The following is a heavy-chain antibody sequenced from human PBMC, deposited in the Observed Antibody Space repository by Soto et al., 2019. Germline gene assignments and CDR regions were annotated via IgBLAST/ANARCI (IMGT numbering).Heavy chain of an antibody. J-gene: IGHJ4*02. CDR3: ARVKVTTESFDS. CDR2: GSHTGSR. D-gene: IGHD4-17*01. CDR1: GASINTGGFY. Sequence: QVQLQESGPGLVKPSQTLSLTCSVSGASINTGGFYWSWVRQYPGKGLDWIGYGSHTGSRYLNPSLRSRITISLDTPINQFSLRLTSVTTADTAVYYCARVKVTTESFDSWGQGTLVSVSS. V-gene: IGHV4-31*03.